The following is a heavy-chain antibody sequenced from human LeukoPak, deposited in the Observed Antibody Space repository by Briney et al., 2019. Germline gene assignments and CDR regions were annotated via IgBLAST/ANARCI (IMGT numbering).Heavy chain of an antibody. J-gene: IGHJ4*02. CDR1: GYTFTSYA. CDR3: ARGQLVGATHY. D-gene: IGHD1-26*01. V-gene: IGHV1-69*06. Sequence: ASVKVSCKASGYTFTSYAMNWVRQAPGQGLEWMGGIIPIFGTANYAQKFQGRVTITADKSTSTAYMELSSLRSEDTAVYYCARGQLVGATHYWGQGTLVTVSS. CDR2: IIPIFGTA.